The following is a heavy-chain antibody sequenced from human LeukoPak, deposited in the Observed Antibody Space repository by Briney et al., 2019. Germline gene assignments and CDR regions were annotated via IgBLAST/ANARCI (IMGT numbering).Heavy chain of an antibody. Sequence: SETLSLTCTVSGGSISSSNYYWGWIRQPPGKGLEWIGSIYYSGSTYYNPSLKSRVTISVDTSKNQFSLKLSSVTAADTAVYYCARGIVGATRPFDIWGQGTMVTVSS. CDR1: GGSISSSNYY. V-gene: IGHV4-39*01. J-gene: IGHJ3*02. CDR3: ARGIVGATRPFDI. CDR2: IYYSGST. D-gene: IGHD1-26*01.